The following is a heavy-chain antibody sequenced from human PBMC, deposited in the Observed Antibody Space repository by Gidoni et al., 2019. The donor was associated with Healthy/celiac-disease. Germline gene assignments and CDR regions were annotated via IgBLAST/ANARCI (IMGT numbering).Heavy chain of an antibody. CDR1: GYTFTGYY. J-gene: IGHJ4*02. CDR2: INPNSVFT. Sequence: QVQLVQSGAEVKKPGASVKVSCKASGYTFTGYYMHWVRQAPGQGLEWIGWINPNSVFTNYAQKFQGRVTMTRDTSISTAYMELSRLRSYDTAVYYCAILFSYDSSGYLHWGQGTLVTVSS. V-gene: IGHV1-2*02. CDR3: AILFSYDSSGYLH. D-gene: IGHD3-22*01.